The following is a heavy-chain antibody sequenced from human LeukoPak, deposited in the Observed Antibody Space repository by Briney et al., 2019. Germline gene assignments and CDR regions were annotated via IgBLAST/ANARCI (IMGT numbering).Heavy chain of an antibody. CDR2: ISDTGATT. V-gene: IGHV3-23*01. CDR3: AKDTSIGRYCTNGVCSTFDY. Sequence: GGSLRLSCAGSGFTFSSYAMSWVRQAPGKGLEWVSAISDTGATTYDADSVKGRFTISRDNSRSTLYLQMNSLRAEDTALYYCAKDTSIGRYCTNGVCSTFDYWGQGTLVTVSS. D-gene: IGHD2-8*01. J-gene: IGHJ4*02. CDR1: GFTFSSYA.